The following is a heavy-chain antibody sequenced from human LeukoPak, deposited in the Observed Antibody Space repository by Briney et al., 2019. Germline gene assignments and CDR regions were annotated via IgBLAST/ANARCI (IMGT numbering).Heavy chain of an antibody. D-gene: IGHD3-3*02. Sequence: ASVKVSCKSSGYTFTSYGISWVRQAPGHGLEWMGWISAYNGNTNYAQKLQGRVTMTTDTSTSTAYMELRSLRSDDTAVYYCARDVLAEHWFDPWGQGTLVTVSS. CDR1: GYTFTSYG. CDR2: ISAYNGNT. J-gene: IGHJ5*02. V-gene: IGHV1-18*01. CDR3: ARDVLAEHWFDP.